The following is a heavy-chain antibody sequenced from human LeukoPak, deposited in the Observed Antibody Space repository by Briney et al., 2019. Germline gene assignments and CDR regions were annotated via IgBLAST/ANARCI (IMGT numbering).Heavy chain of an antibody. CDR1: GGTFSSYA. D-gene: IGHD6-6*01. CDR3: ARVGSSSAGGDY. J-gene: IGHJ4*02. V-gene: IGHV1-69*05. CDR2: IIPIFGTA. Sequence: SVKVSCKAYGGTFSSYAISWVRQAPGQGLEWVGGIIPIFGTANYAQKFQGRVRITTDESTSTAYMELSSLRSEDTAVYCCARVGSSSAGGDYWGQGTLVTVSS.